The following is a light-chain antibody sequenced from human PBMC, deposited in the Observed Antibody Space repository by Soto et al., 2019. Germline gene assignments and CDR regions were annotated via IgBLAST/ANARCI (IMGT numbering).Light chain of an antibody. CDR2: DAS. CDR3: QQRSNWPSWT. Sequence: EIVLTQSPATLSLSPGERATLPCGASQSVSSYLAWYQQKPGQAPRLLIYDASNRATGIPARFSGSGSGTDFTLTISSLEPEDFAVYYCQQRSNWPSWTFGQGTKVDIK. V-gene: IGKV3-11*01. J-gene: IGKJ1*01. CDR1: QSVSSY.